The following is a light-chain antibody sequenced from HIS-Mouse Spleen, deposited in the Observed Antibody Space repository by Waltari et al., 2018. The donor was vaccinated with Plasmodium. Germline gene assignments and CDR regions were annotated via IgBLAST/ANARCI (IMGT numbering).Light chain of an antibody. Sequence: QSALTQPRSVSGSPGQSVTISCTGTSSDGGGSNYVSWYQQHPGKAPKLMIYDFSKRPAGVPDRFSGSKSGNTASLTISGLQAEDEADYYCCSYAGSYTWVFGGGTKLTVL. CDR2: DFS. CDR1: SSDGGGSNY. J-gene: IGLJ3*02. CDR3: CSYAGSYTWV. V-gene: IGLV2-11*01.